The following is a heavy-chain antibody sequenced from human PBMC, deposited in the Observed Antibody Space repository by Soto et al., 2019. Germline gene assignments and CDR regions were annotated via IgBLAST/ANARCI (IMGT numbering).Heavy chain of an antibody. CDR1: GFTFSSYG. CDR3: ARDWDYDCSGGSCLGYYYYGMDV. V-gene: IGHV3-33*01. J-gene: IGHJ6*02. CDR2: IWYDGSNK. Sequence: QPGGSLRLSCAASGFTFSSYGMHWVRQAPGKGLEWVAVIWYDGSNKYYADSVKGRFTISRDNSKNTLYLQMNSLGAEDTAVYYCARDWDYDCSGGSCLGYYYYGMDVWGQGTTVTVSS. D-gene: IGHD2-15*01.